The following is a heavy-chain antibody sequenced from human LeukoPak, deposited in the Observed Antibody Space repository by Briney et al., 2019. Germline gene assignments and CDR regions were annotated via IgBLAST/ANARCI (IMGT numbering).Heavy chain of an antibody. V-gene: IGHV3-23*01. J-gene: IGHJ4*02. D-gene: IGHD7-27*01. CDR3: ARDPNWGSGY. Sequence: GGSLRLSCAASGFTFSTYGMIWVRQAPGKGLEYVSTIGLSDDSTNYADSVKGRFTVSRDNSKNTLYLLMNSLRAEDTARYYCARDPNWGSGYWGQGTLVTVSS. CDR1: GFTFSTYG. CDR2: IGLSDDST.